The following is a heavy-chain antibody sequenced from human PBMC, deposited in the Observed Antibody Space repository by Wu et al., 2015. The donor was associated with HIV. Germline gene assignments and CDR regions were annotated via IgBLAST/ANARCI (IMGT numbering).Heavy chain of an antibody. D-gene: IGHD3-22*01. Sequence: QVQLVQSGAEVKKPGASVKVSCKASGYTFTGYYMHWVRQAPGQGLEWMGWINPNSGGTNYAQKFQGRVTMTRDTSISTAYMELSRLRSDDTAVYYCARDRDFVGVAYYDSSGQGAYYYYMDVWGQRDHGHRLL. CDR2: INPNSGGT. V-gene: IGHV1-2*02. CDR3: ARDRDFVGVAYYDSSGQGAYYYYMDV. CDR1: GYTFTGYY. J-gene: IGHJ6*03.